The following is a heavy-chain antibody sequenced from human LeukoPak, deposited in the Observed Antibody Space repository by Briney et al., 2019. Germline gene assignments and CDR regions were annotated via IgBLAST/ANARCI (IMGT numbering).Heavy chain of an antibody. Sequence: PSETLSLTCTVSGCSITGYHWSWIRQPPGKGLEWIGYIYSSGSTKYKPSLKSRATISADTSKNQFSLKLTSVTAADTAIYYWSRRNDFDIWGQGTMVTVSS. J-gene: IGHJ3*02. V-gene: IGHV4-4*08. CDR2: IYSSGST. CDR1: GCSITGYH. CDR3: SRRNDFDI.